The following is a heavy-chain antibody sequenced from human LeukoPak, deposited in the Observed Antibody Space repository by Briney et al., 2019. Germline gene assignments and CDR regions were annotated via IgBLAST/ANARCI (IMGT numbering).Heavy chain of an antibody. V-gene: IGHV3-15*01. CDR1: GFTFSNAW. Sequence: GGSLRLSCAASGFTFSNAWMSWVRQAPGKGLEWVGRIKSKTDGGTTDYAAPVKGRFTISRDDSKNTLYLQMNSLRAEDTAVYYCARGHSSGWTFAYWGQGTLVTVSS. CDR2: IKSKTDGGTT. J-gene: IGHJ4*02. D-gene: IGHD6-19*01. CDR3: ARGHSSGWTFAY.